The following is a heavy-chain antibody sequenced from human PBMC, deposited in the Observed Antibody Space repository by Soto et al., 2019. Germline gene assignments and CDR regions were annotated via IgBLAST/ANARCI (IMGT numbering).Heavy chain of an antibody. Sequence: GGSLRLSCAASGFTFSSYAMSWVRRAPGKGLEWVSTISDSGGRTYYADSVKGRFTISRDNSNNTLYLQMSSLRAEDTAVYYCAKSKHYDLLTGYCFDYWGQGTLVTVSS. CDR1: GFTFSSYA. V-gene: IGHV3-23*01. CDR2: ISDSGGRT. CDR3: AKSKHYDLLTGYCFDY. J-gene: IGHJ4*02. D-gene: IGHD3-9*01.